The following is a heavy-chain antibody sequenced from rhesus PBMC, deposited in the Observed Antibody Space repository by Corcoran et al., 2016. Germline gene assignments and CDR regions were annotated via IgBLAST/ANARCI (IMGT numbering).Heavy chain of an antibody. D-gene: IGHD3-3*01. CDR3: ARGSVLQYFRGRFDV. Sequence: QVKLQQWGEGLVKPSETLSLTCAVYGGPISGYYWSGSRKTPGKGPEWIGNMDGNSASTNYNPSLKNRVTISKDTSKNQFSLKLSSVTAADTAVYYCARGSVLQYFRGRFDVWGPGVLVTVSS. CDR1: GGPISGYY. CDR2: MDGNSAST. J-gene: IGHJ5-1*01. V-gene: IGHV4-73*01.